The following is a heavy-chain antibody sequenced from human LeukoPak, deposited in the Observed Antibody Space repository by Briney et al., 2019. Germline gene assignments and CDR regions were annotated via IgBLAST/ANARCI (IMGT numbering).Heavy chain of an antibody. Sequence: PSETLSLTCTVSGGSISSYYWSWIRQPPGKGLEWIGSIYYSGGTYYNPSLKSRVTISVDTSKNQFSLKLSSVTAADTAVYYCARLPPRSYDFWNGYASGYFDYWGQGTLVTVSS. CDR1: GGSISSYY. CDR3: ARLPPRSYDFWNGYASGYFDY. V-gene: IGHV4-59*05. D-gene: IGHD3-3*01. J-gene: IGHJ4*02. CDR2: IYYSGGT.